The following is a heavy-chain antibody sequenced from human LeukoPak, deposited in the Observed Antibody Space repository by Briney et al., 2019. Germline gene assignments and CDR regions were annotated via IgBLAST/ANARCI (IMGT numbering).Heavy chain of an antibody. CDR2: ISGSGGTT. V-gene: IGHV3-23*01. CDR3: AKGYYYDSSGSQSDAFDI. J-gene: IGHJ3*02. Sequence: GGSLRLSCAASGFTFSSYGMSWVRQAPGKGLEWVSKISGSGGTTYYADSVKGRFTISRDNSKNTLYLQMSSLRAEDTALYYCAKGYYYDSSGSQSDAFDIWGQGTMVTVSS. D-gene: IGHD3-22*01. CDR1: GFTFSSYG.